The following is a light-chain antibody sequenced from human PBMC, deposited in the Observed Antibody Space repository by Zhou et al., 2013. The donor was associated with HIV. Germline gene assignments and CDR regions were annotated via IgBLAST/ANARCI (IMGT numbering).Light chain of an antibody. V-gene: IGKV3-15*01. J-gene: IGKJ1*01. Sequence: IVMTQSPATLSLAPGETATLSCRASQTLDTNLAWYQQRPGQAPRLLIFGASSRATGVPARFSGSGSGTDFTLTISGLEPEDYAMYYCQQFGTSPWTFGQGTKVEIK. CDR2: GAS. CDR3: QQFGTSPWT. CDR1: QTLDTN.